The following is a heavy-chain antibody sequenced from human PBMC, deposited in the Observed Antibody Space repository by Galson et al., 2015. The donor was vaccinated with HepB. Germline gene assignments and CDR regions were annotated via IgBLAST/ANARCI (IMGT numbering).Heavy chain of an antibody. CDR2: ISAYNGNT. Sequence: SVTVSCKASGYTFTSYGISWVRQAPGQGLEWMGWISAYNGNTNYTQKLQGRVTMTTDTSTSTAYMELRSLRSDDTAVYYCARVPNSAYDFWSGYRRSSYYFDYWGQGTLVTVSS. CDR1: GYTFTSYG. CDR3: ARVPNSAYDFWSGYRRSSYYFDY. V-gene: IGHV1-18*04. D-gene: IGHD3-3*01. J-gene: IGHJ4*02.